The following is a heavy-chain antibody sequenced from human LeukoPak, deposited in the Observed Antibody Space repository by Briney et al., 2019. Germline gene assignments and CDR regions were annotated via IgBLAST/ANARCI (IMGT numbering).Heavy chain of an antibody. Sequence: SETLSLTCAVSGYSISSGYYWGWIRQPPGKGLEWIGTFHHPGTTYYNPSLSSRVTISVATSKNQSSLRLTSVTATDTAVYFCARDPGYTANWNYFDYWGQGALVTVSS. CDR3: ARDPGYTANWNYFDY. V-gene: IGHV4-38-2*02. CDR1: GYSISSGYY. J-gene: IGHJ4*02. CDR2: FHHPGTT. D-gene: IGHD1-20*01.